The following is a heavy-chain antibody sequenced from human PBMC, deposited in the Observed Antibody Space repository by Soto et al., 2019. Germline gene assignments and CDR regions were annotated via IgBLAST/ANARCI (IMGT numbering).Heavy chain of an antibody. J-gene: IGHJ4*02. CDR2: IYYSGTP. D-gene: IGHD2-21*01. V-gene: IGHV4-59*08. Sequence: PSETLSLTCTVAGGSISTDYWNWIRQPPGKGPEWIGHIYYSGTPNYNPSLKSRVTISLDTSKKQFSLKLSSVIAADTAVYYCVRLNFGGAGGLFDFWGLGTLVTVSS. CDR3: VRLNFGGAGGLFDF. CDR1: GGSISTDY.